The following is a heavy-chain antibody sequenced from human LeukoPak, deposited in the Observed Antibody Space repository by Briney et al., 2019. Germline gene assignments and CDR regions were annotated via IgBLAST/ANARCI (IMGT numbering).Heavy chain of an antibody. CDR1: GGSISPYY. D-gene: IGHD6-25*01. Sequence: SETLSLTCSVSGGSISPYYWGWFRQPPGKGLEWIGYIFHSGITTYNPSLKSRVTISLDSSKNQFFLRLTSVTAADTAMYYCARAETLAAIYFDFWGQGSLVTVSS. CDR2: IFHSGIT. CDR3: ARAETLAAIYFDF. V-gene: IGHV4-59*01. J-gene: IGHJ4*02.